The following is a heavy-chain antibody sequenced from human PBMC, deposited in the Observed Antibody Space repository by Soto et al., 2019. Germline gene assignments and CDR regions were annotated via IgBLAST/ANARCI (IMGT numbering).Heavy chain of an antibody. CDR1: GFTFSSYG. V-gene: IGHV3-33*01. CDR2: IWYDGSNK. CDR3: ARAGSGWYVDY. J-gene: IGHJ4*02. D-gene: IGHD6-19*01. Sequence: GGSLRLSCAASGFTFSSYGMHWVRQAPGKGLEWVAVIWYDGSNKYYADSVKGRFTISRDNSKNTLYLQMNSLRAEDTAVYYCARAGSGWYVDYWGQGTLVTVSS.